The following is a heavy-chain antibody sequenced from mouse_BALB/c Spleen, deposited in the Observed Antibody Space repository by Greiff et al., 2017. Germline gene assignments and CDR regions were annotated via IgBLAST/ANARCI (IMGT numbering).Heavy chain of an antibody. Sequence: EVKLMESGPGLVKPSQSLSLTCTVTGSSITSDYAWNWIRQFPGNKLEWMGYISYSGSTSYNPSLKSRISITRDTSKNQFFLQLNSVTTEDTATYYCARRDGNYRGADYWGQGTTLTVSS. CDR1: GSSITSDYA. V-gene: IGHV3-2*02. CDR3: ARRDGNYRGADY. J-gene: IGHJ2*01. D-gene: IGHD2-1*01. CDR2: ISYSGST.